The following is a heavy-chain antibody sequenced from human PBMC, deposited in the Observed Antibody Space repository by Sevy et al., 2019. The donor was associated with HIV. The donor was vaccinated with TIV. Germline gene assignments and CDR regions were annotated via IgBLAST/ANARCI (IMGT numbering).Heavy chain of an antibody. CDR3: ARDWGTPPTAILYYFDF. D-gene: IGHD3-16*01. J-gene: IGHJ4*02. CDR1: TFTFGHYA. V-gene: IGHV3-30*04. CDR2: ISYEGSNE. Sequence: GGSLRLSCAASTFTFGHYAMHWVRQAPGKGLQWVAGISYEGSNEYYTDSVKGRFTISRENSKNKLNLEMNNLRVEDTALYYCARDWGTPPTAILYYFDFWGQGTPVTVSS.